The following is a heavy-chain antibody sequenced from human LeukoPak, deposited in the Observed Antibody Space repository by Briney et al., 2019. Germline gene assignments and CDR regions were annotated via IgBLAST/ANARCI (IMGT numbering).Heavy chain of an antibody. CDR2: VYYDGST. CDR1: GGSISGSSYY. CDR3: ARRTSPHGFDI. Sequence: SSEALSLTCTVSGGSISGSSYYWGWIRQPPGKGLKWIGSVYYDGSTYYNPSLKSRVAISVDTSNNQFSLKVNSVSAADTAIYFCARRTSPHGFDIWGQGTMVTVSS. D-gene: IGHD1-14*01. J-gene: IGHJ3*02. V-gene: IGHV4-39*01.